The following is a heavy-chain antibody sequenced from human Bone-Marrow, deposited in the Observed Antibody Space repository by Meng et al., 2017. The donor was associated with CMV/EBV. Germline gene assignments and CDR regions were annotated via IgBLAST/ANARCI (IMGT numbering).Heavy chain of an antibody. CDR1: GFTFSSYA. D-gene: IGHD2-2*01. Sequence: LSLTCAASGFTFSSYAMSWVRQAPGKGLEWVAFIRYDGSNKYYADSVKGRFTISRDNSKNTLYLQMNSLRAEDTAVYYCAKDVVVVPRGYGMDVWGQGTAVTVSS. J-gene: IGHJ6*02. CDR2: IRYDGSNK. V-gene: IGHV3-30*02. CDR3: AKDVVVVPRGYGMDV.